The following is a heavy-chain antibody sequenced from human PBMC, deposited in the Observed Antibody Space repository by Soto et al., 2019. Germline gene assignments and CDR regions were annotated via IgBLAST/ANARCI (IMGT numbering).Heavy chain of an antibody. D-gene: IGHD3-10*01. CDR2: ISSSSSFI. J-gene: IGHJ2*01. CDR3: ARDRDWYFDL. Sequence: ESGGGLVKPGGSLRLSCAASGFTLSSFSMYWVRQAPGKGLEWVSSISSSSSFIYQADSVKGRFTISRDNAKDSLYLQMNSLRAEDTAVYYCARDRDWYFDLWGRGSLVTVSS. CDR1: GFTLSSFS. V-gene: IGHV3-21*01.